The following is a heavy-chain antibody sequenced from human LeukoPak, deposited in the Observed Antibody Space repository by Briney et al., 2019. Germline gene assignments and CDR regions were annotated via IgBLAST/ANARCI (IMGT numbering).Heavy chain of an antibody. Sequence: GGSLRLSCAASGFTFGSYEMNWVRQAPGKGLEWVSYISSSGSTIYYADSVKGRFTISRDNAKNSLYLQMNSLRAEDTAVYYCARDTYYYDSSGYHEWGQGTLVTVSS. V-gene: IGHV3-48*03. CDR3: ARDTYYYDSSGYHE. J-gene: IGHJ4*02. D-gene: IGHD3-22*01. CDR1: GFTFGSYE. CDR2: ISSSGSTI.